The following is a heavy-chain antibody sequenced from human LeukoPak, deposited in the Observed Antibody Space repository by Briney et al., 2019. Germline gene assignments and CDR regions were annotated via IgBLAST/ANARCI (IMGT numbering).Heavy chain of an antibody. CDR2: IYAGGST. V-gene: IGHV3-53*01. Sequence: GGSLKLSCAASGFTVSSNYMSWVRQAPGTGLEWVSVIYAGGSTYYADSVKGRFTISRDNSKNTLYLQMNSLRAEDTAVYYCARDWSHRCFDYWGQGTLVTVSS. CDR3: ARDWSHRCFDY. CDR1: GFTVSSNY. J-gene: IGHJ4*02. D-gene: IGHD3-3*01.